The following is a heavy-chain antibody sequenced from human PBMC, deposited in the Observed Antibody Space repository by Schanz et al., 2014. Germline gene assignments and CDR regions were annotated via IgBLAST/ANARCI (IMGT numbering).Heavy chain of an antibody. Sequence: QVQLVQSGAEVKKPGSPVKVSCKSSGGTFSSYAINWVRQAPGQGLEWMGMINPSGGSTTYAQKFQGRVTMTRDTSTSTVYMELSSLRSEDTAVYYCARGRGFYDYWGQGTLVTVSS. CDR1: GGTFSSYA. CDR3: ARGRGFYDY. V-gene: IGHV1-46*01. J-gene: IGHJ4*02. CDR2: INPSGGST. D-gene: IGHD3-10*01.